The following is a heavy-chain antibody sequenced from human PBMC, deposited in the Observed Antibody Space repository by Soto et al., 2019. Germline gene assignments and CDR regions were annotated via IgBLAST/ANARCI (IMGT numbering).Heavy chain of an antibody. CDR1: GFTFSSYA. J-gene: IGHJ6*02. CDR3: AKWFGDTIFGVVTYYYYYAMDV. CDR2: ISGSGGST. Sequence: GGSLRLSCAASGFTFSSYAMSWVRQAPGKGLEWVSAISGSGGSTYYADSVKGRFTISRDNSKNTLYLQMNSLRAEDTAVYYCAKWFGDTIFGVVTYYYYYAMDVWGQGTTVTVSS. V-gene: IGHV3-23*01. D-gene: IGHD3-3*01.